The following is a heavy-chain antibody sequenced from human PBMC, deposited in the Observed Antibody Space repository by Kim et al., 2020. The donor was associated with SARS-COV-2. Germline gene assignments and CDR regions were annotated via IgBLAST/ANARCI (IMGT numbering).Heavy chain of an antibody. D-gene: IGHD2-2*01. V-gene: IGHV3-11*01. J-gene: IGHJ3*02. Sequence: GGSLRLFCAASGFTFSDYYMSWIRQAPGKGLEWVSYISSSGSTIYYADSVKGRFTISRDNAKNSLYLQMNSLRAEDTAVYYCASPGYCSSTSCRRAFDIWGQGTMVTVSS. CDR2: ISSSGSTI. CDR1: GFTFSDYY. CDR3: ASPGYCSSTSCRRAFDI.